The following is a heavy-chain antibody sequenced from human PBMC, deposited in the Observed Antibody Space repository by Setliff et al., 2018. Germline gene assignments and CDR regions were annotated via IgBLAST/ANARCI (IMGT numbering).Heavy chain of an antibody. Sequence: EASVKVSCKTSGYTFTNYGISWVRQAPGQGLEWMGWISADNGNTKYAQNLHGKITMTTDTSTSTAYLELRSVRFDDTAVYYCARERSYDGLNYYGMDVWGQGTTVTVSS. V-gene: IGHV1-18*01. D-gene: IGHD1-26*01. CDR2: ISADNGNT. CDR3: ARERSYDGLNYYGMDV. CDR1: GYTFTNYG. J-gene: IGHJ6*01.